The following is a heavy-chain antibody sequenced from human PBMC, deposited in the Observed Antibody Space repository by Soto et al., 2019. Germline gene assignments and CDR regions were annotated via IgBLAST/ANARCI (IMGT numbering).Heavy chain of an antibody. CDR2: ISPYNGNT. V-gene: IGHV1-18*01. D-gene: IGHD2-21*02. Sequence: QVQLVQSGAEVKKPGASVKVSCKTSVYTFTNYGFSWVRQAPGQGLEWMGWISPYNGNTNYAQKLQGRVTLTTDTSKRTAYMELRSLKSDDTAVYYCATQPYSGDWPEGNYFDYWGQGTLVTVSS. J-gene: IGHJ4*02. CDR3: ATQPYSGDWPEGNYFDY. CDR1: VYTFTNYG.